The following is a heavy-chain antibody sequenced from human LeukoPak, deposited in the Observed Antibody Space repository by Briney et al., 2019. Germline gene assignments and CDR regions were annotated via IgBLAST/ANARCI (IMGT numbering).Heavy chain of an antibody. J-gene: IGHJ5*02. CDR1: GGSISSSSYF. Sequence: SETLSLTCTVSGGSISSSSYFWGWIRQPPGKGLEWIGSIYFIGNTYYNPSLKSRVTISVDTSKNQFSLKLSSVTAADTAVYYCARHKGIAAAAWFDPWGQGTLVTVSS. V-gene: IGHV4-39*01. CDR3: ARHKGIAAAAWFDP. D-gene: IGHD6-13*01. CDR2: IYFIGNT.